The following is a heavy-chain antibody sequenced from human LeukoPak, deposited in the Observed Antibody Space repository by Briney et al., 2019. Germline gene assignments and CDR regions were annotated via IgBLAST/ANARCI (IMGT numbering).Heavy chain of an antibody. J-gene: IGHJ5*02. CDR1: GYTFTSNH. CDR3: AKLAASETGEGS. D-gene: IGHD6-13*01. V-gene: IGHV1-46*01. CDR2: INPSGDST. Sequence: ASVKVSCKASGYTFTSNHIHCVRQAPGQGLEWMGVINPSGDSTSYAQKFQGRVTMTRDTSTSTVNMELSSLRSEDTAIYYCAKLAASETGEGSWGQGTLVTVSS.